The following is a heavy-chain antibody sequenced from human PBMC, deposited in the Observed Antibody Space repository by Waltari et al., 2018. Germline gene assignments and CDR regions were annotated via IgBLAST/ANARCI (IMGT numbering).Heavy chain of an antibody. CDR3: ARGPSTGAFDY. Sequence: QVQLVQSGAEVKRPGASVTVPCKPSGYTLPAYFIPWVRQAPQGLEWMGWIDPNSGVTNYEQKFQGRVTMTRDTSISTTYMDLSNLRSDDTAVYYCARGPSTGAFDYWGQGTLVTVSS. CDR1: GYTLPAYF. CDR2: IDPNSGVT. V-gene: IGHV1-2*02. J-gene: IGHJ4*02.